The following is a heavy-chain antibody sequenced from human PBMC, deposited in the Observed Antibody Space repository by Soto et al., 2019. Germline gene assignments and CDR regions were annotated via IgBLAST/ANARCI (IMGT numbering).Heavy chain of an antibody. D-gene: IGHD3-10*01. V-gene: IGHV3-23*01. CDR2: ISGSGGST. J-gene: IGHJ4*02. Sequence: EVQLLESGGGLVQPGGSLRLSCAASGFTFSSYAMSWVRQAPGKGLEWVSAISGSGGSTYYADSVKGRFTISRDNSNNTLYLQMNSLRAEDTAVYYCAKFNYYGSGFDYWGQGTLVTVSS. CDR3: AKFNYYGSGFDY. CDR1: GFTFSSYA.